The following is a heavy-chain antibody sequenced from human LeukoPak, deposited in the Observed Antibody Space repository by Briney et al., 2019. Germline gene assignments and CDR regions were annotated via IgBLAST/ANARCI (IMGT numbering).Heavy chain of an antibody. Sequence: PGGSLRLSCAASGFTFSSYDMHWVRQATGKGLEWVSAIGTAGDTYYPGSVKGRFTISRENAKSSLYLQMNSLRAGDTAVYYCARGIRRDPTGEYYFDYWGQGTLVTVSS. D-gene: IGHD4-17*01. CDR3: ARGIRRDPTGEYYFDY. CDR1: GFTFSSYD. CDR2: IGTAGDT. V-gene: IGHV3-13*01. J-gene: IGHJ4*02.